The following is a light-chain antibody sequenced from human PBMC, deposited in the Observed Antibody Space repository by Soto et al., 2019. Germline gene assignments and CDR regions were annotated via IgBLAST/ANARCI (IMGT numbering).Light chain of an antibody. CDR1: QNVNDW. V-gene: IGKV1-5*03. CDR2: KAS. CDR3: QQYNDYPWT. Sequence: DIQLTQSPSTLSASVGDRVTITCRASQNVNDWLAWFQQKPGKAPTLLIYKASGLESGVPSRFSGSGSGTEFTLTISSLQPDDFSPYYCQQYNDYPWTFGHGTKVEIK. J-gene: IGKJ1*01.